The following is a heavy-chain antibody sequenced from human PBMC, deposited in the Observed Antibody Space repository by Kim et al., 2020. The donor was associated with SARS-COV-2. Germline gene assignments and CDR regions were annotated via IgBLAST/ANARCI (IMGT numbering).Heavy chain of an antibody. CDR1: GYTFTSYG. CDR3: AREVFGYSSSWGIDY. V-gene: IGHV1-18*01. J-gene: IGHJ4*02. Sequence: ASVKVSCKASGYTFTSYGISWVRQAPGQGLEWMGWISAYNGNTNYAQKLQGRVTMTTDTSTSTAYMELRSLRSDDTAVYYCAREVFGYSSSWGIDYWGQGTLVTVSS. D-gene: IGHD6-13*01. CDR2: ISAYNGNT.